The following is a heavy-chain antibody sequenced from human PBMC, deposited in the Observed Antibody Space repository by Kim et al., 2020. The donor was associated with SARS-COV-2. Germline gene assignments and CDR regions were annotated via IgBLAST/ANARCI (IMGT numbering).Heavy chain of an antibody. CDR1: GGSISSNNW. D-gene: IGHD3-3*01. J-gene: IGHJ5*02. Sequence: SETLSLTCAVSGGSISSNNWWSWVRQPPGKGLWGVGEIYHSGRTNYNPSLKSRVTISIDKSKNPFSLKLSSVTAADTAVYYCARDETGDTIFGVSNWSDPWGQGTLVTVSP. V-gene: IGHV4-4*02. CDR2: IYHSGRT. CDR3: ARDETGDTIFGVSNWSDP.